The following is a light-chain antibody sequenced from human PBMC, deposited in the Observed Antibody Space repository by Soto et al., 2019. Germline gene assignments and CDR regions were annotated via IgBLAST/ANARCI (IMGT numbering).Light chain of an antibody. CDR2: NNN. Sequence: QSVLTQPPSASGTPGQRVTISCSGSSSNIGRNTVNWYQQVPGTAPKLLIYNNNQRPSWVPDRFSGSKSGTSASLAIIGLQSEDEADYYCAAWDDGLNGSVFGAGTKVTVL. V-gene: IGLV1-44*01. CDR3: AAWDDGLNGSV. J-gene: IGLJ1*01. CDR1: SSNIGRNT.